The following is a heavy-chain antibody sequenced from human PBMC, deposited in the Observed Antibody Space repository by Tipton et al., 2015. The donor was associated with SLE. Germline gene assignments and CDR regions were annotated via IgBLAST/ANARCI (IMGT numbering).Heavy chain of an antibody. CDR1: GFTFSSYS. V-gene: IGHV3-53*01. D-gene: IGHD5-12*01. CDR2: IYSGGST. CDR3: ARLSGYDGGDYYYYGMDV. Sequence: SLRLSCAASGFTFSSYSMNWVRQAPGKGLEWVSVIYSGGSTYYADSVKGRFTISRDNSKNTLYLQMNSLRAEDTAVYYCARLSGYDGGDYYYYGMDVWGQGTTVTVSS. J-gene: IGHJ6*02.